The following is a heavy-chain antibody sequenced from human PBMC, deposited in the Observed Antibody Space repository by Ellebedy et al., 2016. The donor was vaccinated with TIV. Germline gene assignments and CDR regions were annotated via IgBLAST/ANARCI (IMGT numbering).Heavy chain of an antibody. D-gene: IGHD3/OR15-3a*01. CDR2: ISGGGETT. J-gene: IGHJ4*02. V-gene: IGHV3-23*01. CDR3: ARRSTDFAFDS. CDR1: GFTFSSYA. Sequence: GESLKISCAASGFTFSSYAMNWIRQAPGKGLEWVSVISGGGETTYYADSVKGRFTISRDNSKNTLYLQMSSLRAEDTAVYFCARRSTDFAFDSWGQGTLVTVSS.